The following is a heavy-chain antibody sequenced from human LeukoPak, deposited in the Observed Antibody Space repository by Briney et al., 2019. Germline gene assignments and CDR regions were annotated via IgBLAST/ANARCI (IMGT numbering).Heavy chain of an antibody. D-gene: IGHD6-19*01. CDR2: INPNSGGT. CDR1: GYTFTGYY. CDR3: AIIAVAGSLDY. J-gene: IGHJ4*02. Sequence: GASVKVPCKASGYTFTGYYMHWVRQAPGQGLEWMGRINPNSGGTNYAQKFQGRVTMTRDTSISTAYMELSRLRSDDTAVYYCAIIAVAGSLDYWGPGTLVTVSS. V-gene: IGHV1-2*06.